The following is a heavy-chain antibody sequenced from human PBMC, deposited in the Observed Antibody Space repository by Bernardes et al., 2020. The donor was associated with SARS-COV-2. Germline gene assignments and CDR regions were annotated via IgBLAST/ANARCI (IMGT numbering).Heavy chain of an antibody. D-gene: IGHD3-10*01. CDR1: GFTFSSYG. CDR2: IWYDGSNK. Sequence: GGSLRLSCAASGFTFSSYGMHWVRQAPGKGLEWVAVIWYDGSNKYYADSVKGRFTISRDNSKNTLYLQMNSLRAEDTAVYYCARDRITMVRGVILYYYGMDVWGQGTTVTVSS. J-gene: IGHJ6*02. V-gene: IGHV3-33*01. CDR3: ARDRITMVRGVILYYYGMDV.